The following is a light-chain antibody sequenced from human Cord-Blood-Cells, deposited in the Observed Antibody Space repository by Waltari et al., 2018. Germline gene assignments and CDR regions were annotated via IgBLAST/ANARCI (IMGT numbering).Light chain of an antibody. J-gene: IGLJ2*01. CDR3: SSYTSSSTYVV. V-gene: IGLV2-14*01. Sequence: QSALTQPASVSGSPGQSITISCTGTSSDVGGYNYVSWYQQHPGKAPKLMIYEVRNRPSGVANRLSGSKSGNTASLTISGLQAEDEADYYCSSYTSSSTYVVFGGGTKLTVL. CDR1: SSDVGGYNY. CDR2: EVR.